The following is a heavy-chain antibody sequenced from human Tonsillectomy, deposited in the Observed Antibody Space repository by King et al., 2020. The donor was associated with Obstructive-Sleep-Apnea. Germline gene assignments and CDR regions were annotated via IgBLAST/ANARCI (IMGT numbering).Heavy chain of an antibody. Sequence: QLQESGPGLVKPSQTLSLTCSVSGGSISSGGYYWSWIRQHPGKGLEWIGYIYYSGSTYYNPSLKSRVTISVDTSKNQFSLKLSSVTAADTAVYYCARMWLYGSGSYYTSFDPWGQGTLVTVSS. D-gene: IGHD3-10*01. J-gene: IGHJ5*02. V-gene: IGHV4-31*03. CDR3: ARMWLYGSGSYYTSFDP. CDR2: IYYSGST. CDR1: GGSISSGGYY.